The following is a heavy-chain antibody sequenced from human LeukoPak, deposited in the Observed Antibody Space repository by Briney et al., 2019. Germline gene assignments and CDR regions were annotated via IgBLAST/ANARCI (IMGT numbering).Heavy chain of an antibody. J-gene: IGHJ6*03. CDR3: ARDLMVRGVHYYYMDV. Sequence: ASVKVSCKASGYTFTSYYMHWVRQAPGQGLEWMGIINPSGGSTSYAQKFQGRVTMTRDMSTSTVYMELSSLRSEDTAVYYCARDLMVRGVHYYYMDVWGKGTTVTVSS. CDR2: INPSGGST. CDR1: GYTFTSYY. D-gene: IGHD3-10*01. V-gene: IGHV1-46*01.